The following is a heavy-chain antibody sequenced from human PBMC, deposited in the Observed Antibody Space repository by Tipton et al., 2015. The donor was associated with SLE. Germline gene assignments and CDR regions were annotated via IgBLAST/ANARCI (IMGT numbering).Heavy chain of an antibody. V-gene: IGHV4-31*03. D-gene: IGHD1-7*01. Sequence: TLSLTCTVSGVSISSGGYYWSWIRQHPGKGLEWIGYIRYSGGTYSNPSLKSRVTISIDTSKNQFSLKLNSVTAADTAVYYCARRGTGTTNFDYWGRGTLVTVSS. CDR1: GVSISSGGYY. CDR3: ARRGTGTTNFDY. CDR2: IRYSGGT. J-gene: IGHJ4*02.